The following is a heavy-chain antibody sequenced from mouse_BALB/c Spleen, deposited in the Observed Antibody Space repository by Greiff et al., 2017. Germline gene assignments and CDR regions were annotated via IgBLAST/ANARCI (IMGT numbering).Heavy chain of an antibody. CDR3: ARELWLRRYYAMDY. D-gene: IGHD2-2*01. V-gene: IGHV1-12*01. Sequence: QVQLQQPGAELVKPGASVKMSCKASGYTFTSYNMHWVKQTPGQGLEWIGAIYPGNGDTSYNQKFKGKATLTADKSSSTAYMQLSSLTSEDSAVYYCARELWLRRYYAMDYWGQGTSVTVSS. J-gene: IGHJ4*01. CDR1: GYTFTSYN. CDR2: IYPGNGDT.